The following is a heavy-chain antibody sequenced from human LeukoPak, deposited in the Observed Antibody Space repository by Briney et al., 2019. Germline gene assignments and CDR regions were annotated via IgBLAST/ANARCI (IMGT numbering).Heavy chain of an antibody. Sequence: PGGSLRLSCEASGFTFYNYDIRWVRQAPGKVLEWVAVIRYDGSTKYYADSVKGRFTISRDNYKSTLSLQLNSLRAEDTAVYYCAREGYYYDSSGYQYYFDNWGQGTLVTVSS. CDR2: IRYDGSTK. V-gene: IGHV3-33*01. CDR1: GFTFYNYD. CDR3: AREGYYYDSSGYQYYFDN. D-gene: IGHD3-22*01. J-gene: IGHJ4*02.